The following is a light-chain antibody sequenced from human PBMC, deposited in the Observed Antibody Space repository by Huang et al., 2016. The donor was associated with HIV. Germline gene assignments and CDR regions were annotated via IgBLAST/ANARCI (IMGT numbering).Light chain of an antibody. CDR1: QSVGTN. Sequence: EIVMTQSPATLSVSPGGSATLSCRASQSVGTNLAWYQQKPGQAPRLLIYGASHRAAGIPARFSGSGSGTEFTLTISSLQSEDFAVYYCQQYNNWLGTFGQGTKLEIK. J-gene: IGKJ2*01. CDR2: GAS. V-gene: IGKV3-15*01. CDR3: QQYNNWLGT.